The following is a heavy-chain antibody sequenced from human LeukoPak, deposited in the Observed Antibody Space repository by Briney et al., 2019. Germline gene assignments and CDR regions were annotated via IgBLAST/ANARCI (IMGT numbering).Heavy chain of an antibody. Sequence: GGSLRLSRAASGLTFSDYYMSWIRPAPGKGLEWVSYISSSGSTIYYADSVKGRFTISRDNAKNSLYLQMNSLGAEDTAVYYCARQGLLPLDYWGQGTLVTVSS. CDR1: GLTFSDYY. D-gene: IGHD6-19*01. CDR3: ARQGLLPLDY. V-gene: IGHV3-11*01. J-gene: IGHJ4*02. CDR2: ISSSGSTI.